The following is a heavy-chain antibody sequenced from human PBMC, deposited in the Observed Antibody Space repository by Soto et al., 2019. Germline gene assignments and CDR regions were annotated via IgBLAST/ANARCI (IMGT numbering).Heavy chain of an antibody. V-gene: IGHV1-69*01. Sequence: QVQLVQSGAEVKKPGYSVKVSCKASRGTFSSYAISWVRQAPGQGLEWMGGIIPIFGTANYAQKFQGRVTITADESTSTAYMELSSLRSEDTAVYYCAVPSSDYDAFDIWGQGTMVTVSS. CDR1: RGTFSSYA. CDR2: IIPIFGTA. J-gene: IGHJ3*02. CDR3: AVPSSDYDAFDI. D-gene: IGHD3-22*01.